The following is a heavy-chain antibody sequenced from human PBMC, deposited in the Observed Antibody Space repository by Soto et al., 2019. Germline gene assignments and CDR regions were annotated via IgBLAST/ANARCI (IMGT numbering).Heavy chain of an antibody. CDR2: IIPIFGTA. J-gene: IGHJ5*02. Sequence: ASVKVSCKASGGTFSSYAISWVRQAPGQGLEWMGGIIPIFGTANYAQKFQGRVTITADESTSTAYMELSSLRSGDTAVYYCARDYYDSSGYGGDWFDPWGQGTLVTVSS. D-gene: IGHD3-22*01. CDR1: GGTFSSYA. CDR3: ARDYYDSSGYGGDWFDP. V-gene: IGHV1-69*13.